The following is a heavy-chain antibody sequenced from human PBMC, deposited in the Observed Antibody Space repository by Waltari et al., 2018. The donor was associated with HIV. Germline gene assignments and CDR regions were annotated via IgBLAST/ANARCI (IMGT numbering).Heavy chain of an antibody. J-gene: IGHJ4*02. V-gene: IGHV3-30*03. D-gene: IGHD6-19*01. Sequence: QVQLVESGGGVVQPGRSLRLSCAASGFTFSSYGMHWVRQAPGKGLGLVTVISYYGDNKYYAVSLKGLFTISIDNSKNTLYLQMNSLRPEDTAVYYCARGASGWSPGYWGQGTLVTVSS. CDR2: ISYYGDNK. CDR3: ARGASGWSPGY. CDR1: GFTFSSYG.